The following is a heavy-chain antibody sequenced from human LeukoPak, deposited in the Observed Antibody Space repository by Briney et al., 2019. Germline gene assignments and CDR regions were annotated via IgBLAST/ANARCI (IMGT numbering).Heavy chain of an antibody. CDR2: IYASGTT. V-gene: IGHV4-4*07. CDR1: GGSIGDYY. J-gene: IGHJ5*01. Sequence: PLETLSLTCTVSGGSIGDYYWTWIRQPAGSGLEWVGRIYASGTTTYNPSLQSRVTLSLDTSNGQFSLKLTSVTAADTALYYCSRGVSGSYYDSWGQGTLVTVSS. D-gene: IGHD1-26*01. CDR3: SRGVSGSYYDS.